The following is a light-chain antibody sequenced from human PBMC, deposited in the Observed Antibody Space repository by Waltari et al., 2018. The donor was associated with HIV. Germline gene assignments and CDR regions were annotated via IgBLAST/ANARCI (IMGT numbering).Light chain of an antibody. J-gene: IGKJ3*01. CDR1: QDISNY. Sequence: DIQMTQSPSSLSASVGDRVTITCQASQDISNYLNWYQQKPGKAPKLLISDASNLDTGVPSRISVSRSGTDFTFTISSLQPEDIATYYCQQYDNLPTFGPRTKVDIK. CDR3: QQYDNLPT. CDR2: DAS. V-gene: IGKV1-33*01.